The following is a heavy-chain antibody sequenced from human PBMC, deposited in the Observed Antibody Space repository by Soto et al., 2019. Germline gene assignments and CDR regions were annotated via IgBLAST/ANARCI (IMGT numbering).Heavy chain of an antibody. Sequence: GGSLRLSCTASGFTLSSYPMSWVRQTPGKGLQWVASVSVDPGNTYYADSVKGRSTISRDNSIYTLYLHMNNVTAEDTAIYYCVKDGIRGIHIDKWGQGTLVTVSS. V-gene: IGHV3-23*01. CDR2: VSVDPGNT. CDR3: VKDGIRGIHIDK. J-gene: IGHJ4*02. CDR1: GFTLSSYP.